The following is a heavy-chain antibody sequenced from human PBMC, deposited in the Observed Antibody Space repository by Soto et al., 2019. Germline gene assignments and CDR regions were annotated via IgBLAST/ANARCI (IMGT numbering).Heavy chain of an antibody. CDR2: IWYDGSNK. J-gene: IGHJ6*02. Sequence: PGGSLRLSCAASGFTFSSYGMHWVRQAPGKGLEWVAVIWYDGSNKYYADSVKGRFTISRDNSKNTLYLQMNSLRAEDTAVYYCARDLNYGDYADPWVYYYGMDVWGQGTTVTVSS. CDR3: ARDLNYGDYADPWVYYYGMDV. V-gene: IGHV3-33*01. D-gene: IGHD4-17*01. CDR1: GFTFSSYG.